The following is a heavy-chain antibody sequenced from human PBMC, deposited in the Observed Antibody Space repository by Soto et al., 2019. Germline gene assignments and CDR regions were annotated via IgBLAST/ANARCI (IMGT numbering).Heavy chain of an antibody. CDR1: GFTFSSYG. CDR2: INNSGSRT. V-gene: IGHV3-23*01. CDR3: AKARTDQSGTYWPFDY. J-gene: IGHJ4*02. D-gene: IGHD1-26*01. Sequence: EVQLLESGGGFVQPGGSLRLSCAASGFTFSSYGMSWVRQAPGKGLEWVSSINNSGSRTYHADSVKGPFTVSRDNPKNTLYLQMNSLRAADTAVYYCAKARTDQSGTYWPFDYWGQGTLVSVSS.